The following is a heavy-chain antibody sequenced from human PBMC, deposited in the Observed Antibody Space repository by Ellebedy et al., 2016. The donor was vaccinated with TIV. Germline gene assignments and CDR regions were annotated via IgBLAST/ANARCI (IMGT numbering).Heavy chain of an antibody. CDR3: ARDLSGREDIVVVPAAMYY. CDR1: GYTFTSYY. CDR2: INPSGGST. Sequence: ASVKVSCXASGYTFTSYYMHWVRQAPGQGLEWMGIINPSGGSTSYAQKFQGRVTMTRDTSTSTVYMELSSLRSEDTAVYYCARDLSGREDIVVVPAAMYYWGQGTLVTVSS. V-gene: IGHV1-46*01. D-gene: IGHD2-2*01. J-gene: IGHJ4*02.